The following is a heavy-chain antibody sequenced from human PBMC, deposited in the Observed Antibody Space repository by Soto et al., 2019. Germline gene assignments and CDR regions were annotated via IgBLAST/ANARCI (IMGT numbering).Heavy chain of an antibody. J-gene: IGHJ4*02. Sequence: ASVKVSCNASGYTFTSYGISWVRQAPGQGLEWMGWINAYNGNTNYAQKLQGRVTMTTDTSTSTAYMALRSLRSDDTAVYYCARDPVAGTYFDYWGQGALVTVSS. V-gene: IGHV1-18*01. CDR1: GYTFTSYG. CDR2: INAYNGNT. D-gene: IGHD6-19*01. CDR3: ARDPVAGTYFDY.